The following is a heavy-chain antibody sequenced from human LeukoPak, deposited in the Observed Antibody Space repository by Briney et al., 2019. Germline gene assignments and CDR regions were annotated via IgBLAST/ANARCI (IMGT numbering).Heavy chain of an antibody. D-gene: IGHD1-7*01. CDR1: GGPIGSGDSY. CDR2: IYYSGST. V-gene: IGHV4-31*03. Sequence: SETLSLTCTVSGGPIGSGDSYWSWIRQHPGKGLEWIGYIYYSGSTYYNPSLKSRVTISTDTSKNQFSLKLSSVTAADTAVYYCAREGRITGSTVKYYYMDVWGKGTTVIVSS. J-gene: IGHJ6*03. CDR3: AREGRITGSTVKYYYMDV.